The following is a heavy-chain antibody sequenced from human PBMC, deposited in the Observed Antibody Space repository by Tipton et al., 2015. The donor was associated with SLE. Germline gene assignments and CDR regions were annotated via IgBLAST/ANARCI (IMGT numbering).Heavy chain of an antibody. CDR1: GGSISSDY. Sequence: TLSLTCTVSGGSISSDYWTWIRQPPGKGLEWIGSIFYTGSTTYNPSLKSRLTMSVDTPKNQFSLKLTSVTAADTAVYYCARISVDTTMAPRVDYGMDVWGQGTTVTVSS. CDR2: IFYTGST. V-gene: IGHV4-59*01. D-gene: IGHD5-18*01. J-gene: IGHJ6*02. CDR3: ARISVDTTMAPRVDYGMDV.